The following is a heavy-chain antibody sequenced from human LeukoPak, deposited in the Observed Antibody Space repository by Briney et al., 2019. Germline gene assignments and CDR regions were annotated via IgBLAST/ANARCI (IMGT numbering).Heavy chain of an antibody. V-gene: IGHV3-48*04. CDR2: IDSSSRTI. Sequence: PGRSLRLSCAASGFTLSSYSMNWVRQAPGKGLEWISFIDSSSRTIFYAESVKGRFTISRDNAKNSLFLQMNSLRAEDTAVYYCARGHFWFRGYDSSYRYFDYWGQGTLVTVSS. J-gene: IGHJ4*02. D-gene: IGHD3-22*01. CDR1: GFTLSSYS. CDR3: ARGHFWFRGYDSSYRYFDY.